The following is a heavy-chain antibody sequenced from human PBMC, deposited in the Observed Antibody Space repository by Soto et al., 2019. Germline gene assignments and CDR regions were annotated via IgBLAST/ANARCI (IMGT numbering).Heavy chain of an antibody. CDR3: ARAYLGGVIVNFDY. D-gene: IGHD3-16*02. Sequence: PGGSLRLSCAASGFTFSSYAMSWVRQAPGKGLEWVSAISGSGGSTYYADTVKGQFTISRDNSKNTLYLQINSLRAEDTAVYYCARAYLGGVIVNFDYWGQGPLVTVSS. CDR2: ISGSGGST. J-gene: IGHJ4*02. CDR1: GFTFSSYA. V-gene: IGHV3-23*01.